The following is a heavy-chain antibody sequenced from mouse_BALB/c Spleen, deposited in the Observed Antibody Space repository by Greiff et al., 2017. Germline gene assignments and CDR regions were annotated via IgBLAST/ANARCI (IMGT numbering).Heavy chain of an antibody. V-gene: IGHV1-18*01. Sequence: VQLQQSGPELEKPGASVKISCKASGYSFTGYNMNWVKQSNGKSLEWIGNIDPYYGGTSYNQKFKGKATLTVDKSSSTAYMELRSLTSEDTAVYYCARWDGNYGYWYFDVWGAGTTVTVSS. CDR3: ARWDGNYGYWYFDV. D-gene: IGHD2-1*01. J-gene: IGHJ1*01. CDR2: IDPYYGGT. CDR1: GYSFTGYN.